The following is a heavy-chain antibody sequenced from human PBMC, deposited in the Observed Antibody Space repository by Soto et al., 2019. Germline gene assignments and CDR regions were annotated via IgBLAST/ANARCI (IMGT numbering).Heavy chain of an antibody. D-gene: IGHD6-19*01. CDR3: AQTLGSAVSGPGRFDL. CDR2: IIPIFGTA. CDR1: GGTFSNYA. J-gene: IGHJ2*01. Sequence: QVQLVQSGAEVKKPGSSVKVSCKASGGTFSNYAISWVRQAPGQGPEWMGGIIPIFGTANYAQKFQGRVTITADESTTTAYMGLSSLRSEDTAVYYCAQTLGSAVSGPGRFDLWGRGTLVTVSS. V-gene: IGHV1-69*12.